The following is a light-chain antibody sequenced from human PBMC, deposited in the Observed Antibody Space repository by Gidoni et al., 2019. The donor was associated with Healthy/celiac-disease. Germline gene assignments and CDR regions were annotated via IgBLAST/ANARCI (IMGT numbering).Light chain of an antibody. V-gene: IGLV2-14*01. CDR1: SSDVGGYNY. CDR3: SSYTSSSLGV. J-gene: IGLJ1*01. CDR2: DVS. Sequence: QSALTQPAPVSGSPGQSITISCTGTSSDVGGYNYVSWYQQHPGKAPKLMIYDVSNRPSGVSNRFSGSKSGNTASLTISGLQAEDEADYYCSSYTSSSLGVFGTGTKVTVL.